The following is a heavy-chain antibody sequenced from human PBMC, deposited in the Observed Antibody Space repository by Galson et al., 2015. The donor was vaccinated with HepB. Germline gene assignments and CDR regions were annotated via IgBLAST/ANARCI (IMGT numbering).Heavy chain of an antibody. D-gene: IGHD6-19*01. Sequence: SLRLSCAASGFTFSNAWMSWVRQAPGKGLEWVGRIKSKTDGGTTDYAAPVKGRFTISRDDSKNTLYLQMNSLKTEDTAVYYCTTVFIAVATHFDYWGQGTLVTVSS. J-gene: IGHJ4*02. CDR3: TTVFIAVATHFDY. CDR1: GFTFSNAW. V-gene: IGHV3-15*01. CDR2: IKSKTDGGTT.